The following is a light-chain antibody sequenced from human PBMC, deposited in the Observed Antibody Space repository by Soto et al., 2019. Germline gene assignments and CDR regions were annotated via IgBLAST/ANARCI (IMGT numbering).Light chain of an antibody. J-gene: IGKJ5*01. CDR2: DAS. CDR1: QGISSA. CDR3: QQFNNYIT. V-gene: IGKV1D-13*01. Sequence: AIQLTQAPSSLSSSVGCRVTITFRASQGISSALAWYQQKPGKAPKLLIYDASSLESGVPSRFSGSGSGTDFTLTISSLQPEDFATYYCQQFNNYITFGQGTRLEIK.